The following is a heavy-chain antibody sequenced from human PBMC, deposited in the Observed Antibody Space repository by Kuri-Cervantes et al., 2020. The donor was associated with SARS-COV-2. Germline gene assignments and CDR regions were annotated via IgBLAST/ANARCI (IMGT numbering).Heavy chain of an antibody. J-gene: IGHJ6*03. V-gene: IGHV3-21*01. CDR2: ISSINSYK. D-gene: IGHD6-13*01. CDR3: ARDCSSPYKYYYYYYMDV. CDR1: GLTFSDNS. Sequence: GGSLRLSCVIPGLTFSDNSINWVRQAPGKGLEWVATISSINSYKYYGDSVNGRFTISRDNAQNSLYLQMNSLRAEDTAVYYCARDCSSPYKYYYYYYMDVWGKGTTVTVSS.